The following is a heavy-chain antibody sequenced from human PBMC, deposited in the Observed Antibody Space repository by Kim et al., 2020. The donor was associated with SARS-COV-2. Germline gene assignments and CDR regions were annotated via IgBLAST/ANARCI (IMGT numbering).Heavy chain of an antibody. CDR3: ARLWRGSKYSSSGGMDV. Sequence: GESLKISCEGSGYSFTSYWIAWVRQMPGKGLEWMGIIYPGDSEIRYSPSFQGQVTISAEKSISTAYLLWSSLKASDTAMYYCARLWRGSKYSSSGGMDVWGQGTTVSVSS. J-gene: IGHJ6*02. CDR1: GYSFTSYW. V-gene: IGHV5-51*01. D-gene: IGHD6-6*01. CDR2: IYPGDSEI.